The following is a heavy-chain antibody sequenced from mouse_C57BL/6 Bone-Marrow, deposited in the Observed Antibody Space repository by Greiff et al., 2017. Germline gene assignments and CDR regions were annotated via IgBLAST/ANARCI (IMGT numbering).Heavy chain of an antibody. Sequence: EVKLMESGGGLVKPGGSLKLSCAASGFTFSDYGMHWVRQAPEKGLEWVAYLSSGSSTIYYADTVKGRFTISRDNAKNTLFLQMTSLRSEDTAMYYCARNNGSSFRYFDVWGTGTTVTVSS. J-gene: IGHJ1*03. CDR1: GFTFSDYG. V-gene: IGHV5-17*01. CDR3: ARNNGSSFRYFDV. CDR2: LSSGSSTI. D-gene: IGHD1-1*01.